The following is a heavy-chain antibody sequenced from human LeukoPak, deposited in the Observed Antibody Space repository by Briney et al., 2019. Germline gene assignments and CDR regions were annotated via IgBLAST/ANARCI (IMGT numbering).Heavy chain of an antibody. Sequence: SETLSLTCTVSGGSISSHYWSWIRQPPGKGLEWIGYIYYSGSTNYNPSLKSRVTISVDTSKNQFSLKLSSVTAADTAVYYCARVTTVVTRAGYYYYMDVWGKGTTVTVSS. CDR1: GGSISSHY. J-gene: IGHJ6*03. CDR3: ARVTTVVTRAGYYYYMDV. D-gene: IGHD4-23*01. CDR2: IYYSGST. V-gene: IGHV4-59*11.